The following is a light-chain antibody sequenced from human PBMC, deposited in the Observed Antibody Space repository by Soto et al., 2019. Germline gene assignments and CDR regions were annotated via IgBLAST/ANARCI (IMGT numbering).Light chain of an antibody. CDR3: QQDNSYPWT. CDR2: KAS. Sequence: DIQMTQSPSTLSASVGDRVTITCRASQSISSWLAWYQQNPGKAPKLLIYKASSLESGVPSRLSGSGSGTECTLTISSMQTDDFATYYCQQDNSYPWTFDQGTKVEIK. V-gene: IGKV1-5*03. J-gene: IGKJ1*01. CDR1: QSISSW.